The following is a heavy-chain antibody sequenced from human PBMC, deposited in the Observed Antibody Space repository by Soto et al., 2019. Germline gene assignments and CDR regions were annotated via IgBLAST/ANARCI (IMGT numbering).Heavy chain of an antibody. CDR2: INHSGST. CDR1: SESFSGFY. J-gene: IGHJ2*01. D-gene: IGHD1-1*01. Sequence: SETLSLTCAVYSESFSGFYWSWIRQPPGKGLEWIGGINHSGSTNYNPSLKSRVTISVDTSRNQFSLNLNSVTAADTAVYYCARGANWRVSWYFDLWGRGTLVTVSS. CDR3: ARGANWRVSWYFDL. V-gene: IGHV4-34*01.